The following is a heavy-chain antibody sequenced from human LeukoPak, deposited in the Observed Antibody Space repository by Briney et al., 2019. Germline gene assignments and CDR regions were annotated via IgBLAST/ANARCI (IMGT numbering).Heavy chain of an antibody. Sequence: GGSLRLSCVASEFIFSDCWMSWVRQAPGKGLEWVAKIKQGGREEKYVGSVKGRFAISRDDAKSTLYLQMDSLSGDDTAVYYCARDNGGWFDSWGRGTLVTVSS. D-gene: IGHD3-10*01. CDR3: ARDNGGWFDS. J-gene: IGHJ5*01. V-gene: IGHV3-7*03. CDR1: EFIFSDCW. CDR2: IKQGGREE.